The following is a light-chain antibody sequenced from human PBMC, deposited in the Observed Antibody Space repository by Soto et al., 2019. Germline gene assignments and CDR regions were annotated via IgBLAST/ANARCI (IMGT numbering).Light chain of an antibody. J-gene: IGKJ4*01. V-gene: IGKV3-15*01. Sequence: ETVLTQSPAILSLSPGERATLFCRASQSVNSRLAWYQHKPGQTPRLLTYDTSTRATGVPTRFSGSRSGAEFTLTINSLQSEDFAVYYCQPYNNWPLTLGGGTKVDIK. CDR3: QPYNNWPLT. CDR1: QSVNSR. CDR2: DTS.